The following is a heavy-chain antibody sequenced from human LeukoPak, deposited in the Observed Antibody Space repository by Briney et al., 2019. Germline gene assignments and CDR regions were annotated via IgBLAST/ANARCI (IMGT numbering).Heavy chain of an antibody. D-gene: IGHD3-16*02. Sequence: PGGSLRLSCATSGFTFSTYWMSWVRQAPGKGLEWVANIKQDGSEKYYVDSVKGRFTISRDSAKNSLYLQMNSLRAEDTAVYYCARSRTLRLGELSWYYFDYWGQGTLVTVSS. V-gene: IGHV3-7*01. CDR2: IKQDGSEK. J-gene: IGHJ4*02. CDR3: ARSRTLRLGELSWYYFDY. CDR1: GFTFSTYW.